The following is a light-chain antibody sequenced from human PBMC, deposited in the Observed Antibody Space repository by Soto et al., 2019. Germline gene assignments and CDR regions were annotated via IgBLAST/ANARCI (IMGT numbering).Light chain of an antibody. CDR3: QQYNSYPWT. CDR1: QSVGNN. CDR2: GAS. V-gene: IGKV3-15*01. Sequence: EIVLTHSPDTLSLSPGERATLSCRASQSVGNNYLAWYQQRPGQAPRLVIYGASNRATGIPARFSGSGSGTEFTLTISSLQSEDFAVYYCQQYNSYPWTFGQGTKVDIK. J-gene: IGKJ1*01.